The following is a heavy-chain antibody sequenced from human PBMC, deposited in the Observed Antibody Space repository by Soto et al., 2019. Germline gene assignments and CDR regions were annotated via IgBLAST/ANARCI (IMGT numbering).Heavy chain of an antibody. CDR2: TSTYNGNT. Sequence: QVQLVQSGVEVKKPGASVKVSCKASGYTFINYGINWVRQAPGQGLEWMGWTSTYNGNTNYAQKVQGRVNMTTDTSTSTAYMELRSLRFDDTAVYYCARGDYDTSGYPSLFFYWGQGTVVTVSS. D-gene: IGHD3-22*01. CDR3: ARGDYDTSGYPSLFFY. V-gene: IGHV1-18*01. J-gene: IGHJ4*02. CDR1: GYTFINYG.